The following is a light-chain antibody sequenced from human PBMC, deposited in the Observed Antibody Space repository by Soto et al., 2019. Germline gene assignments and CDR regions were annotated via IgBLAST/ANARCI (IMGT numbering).Light chain of an antibody. Sequence: QSALTQPASVSGSPGQSVTISCTGTGSDIGGYDFVSWSQQVHPGKAPKLLIYEVSFRPSGVSDRFSGSKSGNTASLTISGLQAEEEGDYYCTSYTTSRTWVFGGGTKVTVL. J-gene: IGLJ3*02. V-gene: IGLV2-14*01. CDR2: EVS. CDR3: TSYTTSRTWV. CDR1: GSDIGGYDF.